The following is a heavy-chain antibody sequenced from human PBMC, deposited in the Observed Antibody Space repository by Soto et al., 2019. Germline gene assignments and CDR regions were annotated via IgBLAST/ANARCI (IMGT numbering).Heavy chain of an antibody. CDR3: AKDSCGLDP. CDR1: GFFIRDNYF. CDR2: IYHDGDT. J-gene: IGHJ5*01. Sequence: SLTCAVSGFFIRDNYFWGWIRQPPGKGLEWLGSIYHDGDTRYNPSLKSRVTISVDTSKNEFTLRVTSVTAADTAVYFCAKDSCGLDPWSQGTLVTVCS. D-gene: IGHD6-25*01. V-gene: IGHV4-38-2*02.